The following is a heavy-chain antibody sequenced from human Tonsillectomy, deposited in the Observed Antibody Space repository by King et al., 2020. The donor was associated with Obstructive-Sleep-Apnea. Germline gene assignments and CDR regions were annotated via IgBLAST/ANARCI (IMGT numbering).Heavy chain of an antibody. CDR3: AKDSLISPYSSNWYGGSGMDV. D-gene: IGHD6-13*01. Sequence: VQLVESGGGLVQPGRSLRLSCAASGFTFDDYAMHWVRQPPGKGLEWVSGISWNSGNIGYADSVKGRFTISRDNAKNSLYLQMNSLRAEDTALYYCAKDSLISPYSSNWYGGSGMDVWGQGTAVTVSS. CDR1: GFTFDDYA. V-gene: IGHV3-9*01. J-gene: IGHJ6*02. CDR2: ISWNSGNI.